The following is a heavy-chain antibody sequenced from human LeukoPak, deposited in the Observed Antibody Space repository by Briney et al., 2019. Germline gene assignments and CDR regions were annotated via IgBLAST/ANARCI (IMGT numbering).Heavy chain of an antibody. J-gene: IGHJ6*03. D-gene: IGHD3-22*01. CDR2: IYTSGST. CDR1: GYSISSGTYY. CDR3: ARTRYDYYDSSGEVSYYMDV. Sequence: SETLSLTCTVSGYSISSGTYYWTWIRQPAGKGLEWIGRIYTSGSTNYNPSLKSRVTMSVDTSKNQFSLKLSSVTAADTAVYYCARTRYDYYDSSGEVSYYMDVWGKGTTVTISS. V-gene: IGHV4-61*02.